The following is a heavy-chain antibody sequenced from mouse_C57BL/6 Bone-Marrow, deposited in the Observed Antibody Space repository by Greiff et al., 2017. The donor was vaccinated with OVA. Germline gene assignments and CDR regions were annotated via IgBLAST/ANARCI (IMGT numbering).Heavy chain of an antibody. Sequence: VQLQQSGPELVKPGASVKIPCKASGYTFTDYNMDWVKQSHGKSLEWIGDINPNNGGTIYNQKFKGKATLTVDKSSSTAYMEHRSLTSEDTAVYYCARSYGNYPYWYFDVWGTGTTVTVSS. V-gene: IGHV1-18*01. CDR2: INPNNGGT. J-gene: IGHJ1*03. CDR1: GYTFTDYN. D-gene: IGHD2-1*01. CDR3: ARSYGNYPYWYFDV.